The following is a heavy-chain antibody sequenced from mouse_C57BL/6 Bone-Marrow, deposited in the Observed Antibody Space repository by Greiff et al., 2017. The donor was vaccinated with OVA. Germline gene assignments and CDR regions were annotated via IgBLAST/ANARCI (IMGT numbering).Heavy chain of an antibody. CDR3: ARHYDYDVGYAMDY. D-gene: IGHD2-4*01. CDR1: GYTFTSYW. Sequence: QVQLQQSGAELVKPGASVKMSCKASGYTFTSYWITWVKQRPGQGLEWIGDIYPGSGSTNYNEKFKSKATLTVDTSSSTAYMQLSSLTSEDSAVYYCARHYDYDVGYAMDYWGQGTSVTVSS. J-gene: IGHJ4*01. V-gene: IGHV1-55*01. CDR2: IYPGSGST.